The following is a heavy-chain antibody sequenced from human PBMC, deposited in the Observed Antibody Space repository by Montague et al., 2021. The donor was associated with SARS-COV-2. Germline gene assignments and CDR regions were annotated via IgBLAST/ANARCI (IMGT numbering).Heavy chain of an antibody. CDR3: ARFAYRLLFIASYYGMDV. D-gene: IGHD2-2*01. CDR2: ISHTGNT. V-gene: IGHV4/OR15-8*02. Sequence: SETLSLTCVVSDDSISTHNWWTWVRLPPGKGLEWVGEISHTGNTNYNPSLKSRVTILIDTSKNHFSLKLSSVTAADTAVYYCARFAYRLLFIASYYGMDVWGQGTTVTVSS. CDR1: DDSISTHNW. J-gene: IGHJ6*01.